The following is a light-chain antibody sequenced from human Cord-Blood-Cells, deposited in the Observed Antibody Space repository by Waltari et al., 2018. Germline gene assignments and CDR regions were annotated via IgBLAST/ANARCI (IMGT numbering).Light chain of an antibody. Sequence: EIVMTQYPATLSVSPGDRATLSCRASQSVSSNLAWYQQKPSQAPRLRIYGASTRATGIPARVSGSGSGTEFTLTISSLQSEDFAFYYCQQYNNWPYSFGQGTKLEIK. V-gene: IGKV3-15*01. J-gene: IGKJ2*03. CDR3: QQYNNWPYS. CDR2: GAS. CDR1: QSVSSN.